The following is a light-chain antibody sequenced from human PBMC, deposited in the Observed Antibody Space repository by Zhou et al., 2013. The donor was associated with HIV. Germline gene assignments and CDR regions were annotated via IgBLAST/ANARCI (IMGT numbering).Light chain of an antibody. V-gene: IGKV3D-20*02. CDR2: GAS. CDR1: QSVSSEY. CDR3: QQRSNWPIT. Sequence: VVLTQSPGTLSLSPGERATLSCRASQSVSSEYLAWYQQKPGQAPRLLIYGASNRATDIPDRFSGSGSGTDFTLTISRLEPEDFAVYYCQQRSNWPITFGHGTRLEIK. J-gene: IGKJ5*01.